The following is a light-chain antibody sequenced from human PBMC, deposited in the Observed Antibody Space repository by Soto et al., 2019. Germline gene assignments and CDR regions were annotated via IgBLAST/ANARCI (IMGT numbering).Light chain of an antibody. CDR1: NSNIGTNT. V-gene: IGLV1-44*01. CDR3: AAWDDSLVAYV. J-gene: IGLJ1*01. Sequence: QSLLTQPPSASATPGQRVTISCSGSNSNIGTNTVNWYQQLPGTAPRLLIYTNNQRPSGVPQRFSGSKTGTSASLAIGGLQSEDGADYYCAAWDDSLVAYVFGTGTKVTVL. CDR2: TNN.